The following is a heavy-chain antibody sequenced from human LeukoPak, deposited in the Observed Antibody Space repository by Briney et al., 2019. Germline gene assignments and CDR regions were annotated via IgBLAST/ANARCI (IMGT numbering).Heavy chain of an antibody. J-gene: IGHJ4*02. Sequence: SGTLSLTCAVSGGSISSSNWWGWVRQPPGKGLEWGGEIYHSGSTNYNPFLKSRVTISVDKSKNQFSLKLSSVTAADTAVYYCAREVYSSSWYDYWGQGTLVTVSS. D-gene: IGHD6-13*01. CDR3: AREVYSSSWYDY. CDR2: IYHSGST. V-gene: IGHV4-4*02. CDR1: GGSISSSNW.